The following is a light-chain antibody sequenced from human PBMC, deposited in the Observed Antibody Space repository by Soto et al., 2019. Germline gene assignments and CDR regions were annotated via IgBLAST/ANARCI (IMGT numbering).Light chain of an antibody. CDR3: QQTYSAPPWT. Sequence: IQMTQSPSSLSASVGDTITITCRASQSVRSYLNWYQQKPGKAPVLLIYTTTSLQSEVPSRFSGSGSETHFSLTITSLQPEDFATYFCQQTYSAPPWTFGPGTKVDIK. J-gene: IGKJ3*01. CDR2: TTT. V-gene: IGKV1-39*01. CDR1: QSVRSY.